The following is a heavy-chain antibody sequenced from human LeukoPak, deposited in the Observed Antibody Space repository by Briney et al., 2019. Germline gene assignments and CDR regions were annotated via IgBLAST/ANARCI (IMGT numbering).Heavy chain of an antibody. Sequence: ASVKVSCKASGYTFTSYAMNWVRQAPGQGLEWMGWINTNTGNPTYAQGFTGRFVFSLDTSVSTAYLQISSLKAEDTAVYYCARDPGDDYVWGSYRRRRGFDYWGQGTLVTVSS. V-gene: IGHV7-4-1*02. J-gene: IGHJ4*02. CDR3: ARDPGDDYVWGSYRRRRGFDY. CDR2: INTNTGNP. CDR1: GYTFTSYA. D-gene: IGHD3-16*02.